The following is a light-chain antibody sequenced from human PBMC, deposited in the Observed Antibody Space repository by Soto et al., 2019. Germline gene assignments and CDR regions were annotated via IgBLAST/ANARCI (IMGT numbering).Light chain of an antibody. CDR3: QQYYKWPLT. V-gene: IGKV3-15*01. J-gene: IGKJ4*01. CDR2: GAS. Sequence: EIVLTQSPATLSVSSGARATLSCRASQSVGSHLAWYQQKPGQAPRLLIYGASTRATGIPVRFSGSGSGTEFTLTISSLQSEDFAVYSCQQYYKWPLTFGGGTKVDI. CDR1: QSVGSH.